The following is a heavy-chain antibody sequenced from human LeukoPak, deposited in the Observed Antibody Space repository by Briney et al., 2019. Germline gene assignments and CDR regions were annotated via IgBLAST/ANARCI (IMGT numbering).Heavy chain of an antibody. Sequence: SETLSLTCTVSGGSISSYYWSWIRQPPGKGLEWIGYIYHSGSTYYNPSLKSRVTISVDRSKNQFSLKLSSVTAADTAVYYCARGWFGELRYYYMDVWGKGTTVTVSS. CDR3: ARGWFGELRYYYMDV. D-gene: IGHD3-10*01. CDR1: GGSISSYY. CDR2: IYHSGST. V-gene: IGHV4-59*12. J-gene: IGHJ6*03.